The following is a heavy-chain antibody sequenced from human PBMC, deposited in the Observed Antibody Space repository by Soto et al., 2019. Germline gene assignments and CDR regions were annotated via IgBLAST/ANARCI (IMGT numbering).Heavy chain of an antibody. Sequence: GGSLRLSCAASSFTFSNYALTWVRQGPGKGLEWVSTISGSGGNTYYAASVRGRCTISRDNSKTTLDLHMSILRDEVTAVYYCGKTAGVRGHRGEFDPWGQGTLVTVS. J-gene: IGHJ5*02. V-gene: IGHV3-23*01. CDR1: SFTFSNYA. CDR3: GKTAGVRGHRGEFDP. D-gene: IGHD3-10*02. CDR2: ISGSGGNT.